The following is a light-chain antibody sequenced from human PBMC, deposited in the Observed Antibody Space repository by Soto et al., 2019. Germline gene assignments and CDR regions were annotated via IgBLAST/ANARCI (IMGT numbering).Light chain of an antibody. V-gene: IGLV2-14*01. CDR2: EVN. J-gene: IGLJ3*02. CDR1: SSDVGGYNY. Sequence: QSALTQPASGSGSPGQSITISCTGTSSDVGGYNYVSWYQQHPGRAPKLMIFEVNNRPSGVSDRFSGSNSGNTASLTISGLQAEDEADYYCSSYTGSSTVGFGGGTTLTVL. CDR3: SSYTGSSTVG.